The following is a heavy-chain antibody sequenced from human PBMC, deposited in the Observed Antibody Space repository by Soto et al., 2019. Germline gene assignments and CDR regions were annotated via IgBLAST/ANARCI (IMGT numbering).Heavy chain of an antibody. CDR1: GGSINSYY. D-gene: IGHD1-26*01. CDR3: ARAWGFYFDY. Sequence: SETLSLTCTVSGGSINSYYWSWIRQPPGKGLELIGYIYYSGSTNYNPSLKSRVTISVDTSKNQLSLKLSSVTAADTAVYYCARAWGFYFDYWGKGTLVPVSS. V-gene: IGHV4-59*01. CDR2: IYYSGST. J-gene: IGHJ4*02.